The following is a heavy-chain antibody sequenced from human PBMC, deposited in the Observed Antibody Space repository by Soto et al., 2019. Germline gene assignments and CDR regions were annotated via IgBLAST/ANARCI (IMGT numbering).Heavy chain of an antibody. Sequence: GGSLRLSCAASGFTFSAYAMNWVRRAPGKGLEWVSSISGSSSSTNYADSVKGRFSISRDNSKNTLYLQMNSLRAEDTAIYYCARTFIAAGGSFDSWGQGALV. V-gene: IGHV3-23*01. D-gene: IGHD6-13*01. CDR3: ARTFIAAGGSFDS. CDR2: ISGSSSST. CDR1: GFTFSAYA. J-gene: IGHJ4*02.